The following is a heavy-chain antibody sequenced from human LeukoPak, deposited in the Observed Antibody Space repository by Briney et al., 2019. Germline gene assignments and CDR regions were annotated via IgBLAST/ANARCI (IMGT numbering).Heavy chain of an antibody. CDR1: GGSFSGYY. V-gene: IGHV4-34*01. CDR3: APYCRGGSCTGYVQY. Sequence: SETLPLTCAVYGGSFSGYYWSWIRQPPGKGLEWIGEINRSGSTNYNPSLKSRVTISVDTSKNQFSLKLSSVTAADTAVYYCAPYCRGGSCTGYVQYWGQGTLVTVSS. CDR2: INRSGST. D-gene: IGHD2-15*01. J-gene: IGHJ1*01.